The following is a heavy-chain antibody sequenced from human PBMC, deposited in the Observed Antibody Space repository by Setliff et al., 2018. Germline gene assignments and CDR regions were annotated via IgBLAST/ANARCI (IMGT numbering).Heavy chain of an antibody. J-gene: IGHJ6*03. V-gene: IGHV4-39*07. CDR1: GGSISRSSYY. Sequence: SSETLSLTCTVSGGSISRSSYYWGWIRQPPGKGLEWIGSIYYSGSTYYNPSLKSRVTISVDTSKNQFSLKLSSVTAADTAVYYCARAYSYYYYYMDVWGKGTTVTVSS. CDR3: ARAYSYYYYYMDV. D-gene: IGHD4-4*01. CDR2: IYYSGST.